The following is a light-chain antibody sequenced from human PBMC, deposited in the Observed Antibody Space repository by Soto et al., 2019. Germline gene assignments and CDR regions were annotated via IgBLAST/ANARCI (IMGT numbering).Light chain of an antibody. J-gene: IGLJ1*01. CDR1: SSDGGGYNY. Sequence: QSVLTQPPSASGSPGQSVTISCTGTSSDGGGYNYVSWYQQHPGKAPKLVIFEVNKRPSGVPDRFSGSKSGNTASLTVSGLQTEDEADYYCNSYAGSNSFVFGTGTRAPS. CDR2: EVN. CDR3: NSYAGSNSFV. V-gene: IGLV2-8*01.